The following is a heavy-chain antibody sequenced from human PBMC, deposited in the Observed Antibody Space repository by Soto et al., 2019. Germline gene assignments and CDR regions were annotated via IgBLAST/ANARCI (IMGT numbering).Heavy chain of an antibody. CDR3: ASGRLLWFGELLSVYGMDV. D-gene: IGHD3-10*01. V-gene: IGHV4-34*01. CDR1: GGSFSGYY. CDR2: INHSGST. J-gene: IGHJ6*02. Sequence: PSETLSLTCAVYGGSFSGYYWSWIRQPPGMGLEWIGEINHSGSTNYNPSLKSRVTISVDTSKNQFSLKLSSVTAADTAVYYCASGRLLWFGELLSVYGMDVWGQGTTITVSS.